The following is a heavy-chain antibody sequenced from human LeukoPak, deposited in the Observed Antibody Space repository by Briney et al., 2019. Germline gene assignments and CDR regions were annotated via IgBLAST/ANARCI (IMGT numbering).Heavy chain of an antibody. CDR3: ARSPTVTDYYYYGMDV. D-gene: IGHD4-4*01. Sequence: GESLKISCKGSGYSFTSYWIGWVRQMPGKGLEWLGIIYPGDSDTRYSPSFQGQVTISADKSISTAYLQWSSLKASDTAMYYCARSPTVTDYYYYGMDVWGQGTTVTVSS. CDR2: IYPGDSDT. J-gene: IGHJ6*02. CDR1: GYSFTSYW. V-gene: IGHV5-51*01.